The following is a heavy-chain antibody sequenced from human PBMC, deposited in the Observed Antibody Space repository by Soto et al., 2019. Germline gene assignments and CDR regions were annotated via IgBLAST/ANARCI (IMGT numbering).Heavy chain of an antibody. CDR2: ISAYNGNT. D-gene: IGHD3-3*01. CDR1: GYTFTSYG. J-gene: IGHJ4*02. CDR3: ARDSFPRYDFWSGYIFDY. Sequence: GASVKVSCKASGYTFTSYGISWVRQAPGQGLEWMGWISAYNGNTNYAQKLQGRVTMTTDTSTSTAYMELRSLRSDDTAVYYCARDSFPRYDFWSGYIFDYWGQGTLVTVSS. V-gene: IGHV1-18*01.